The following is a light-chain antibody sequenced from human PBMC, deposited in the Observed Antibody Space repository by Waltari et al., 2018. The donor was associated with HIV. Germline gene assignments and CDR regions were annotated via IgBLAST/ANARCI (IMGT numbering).Light chain of an antibody. CDR2: GNS. V-gene: IGLV1-40*01. CDR3: QSYYSSLSGWV. Sequence: QSVLTQPPSVSGAPGQRVTISCTGSSSNIGAGYDVHWYQQLPGTAPKLLIYGNSKRPSGVPDRFSGSKSGTSASLAITGLQAEDEADYYCQSYYSSLSGWVFGGGTKLTVL. J-gene: IGLJ3*02. CDR1: SSNIGAGYD.